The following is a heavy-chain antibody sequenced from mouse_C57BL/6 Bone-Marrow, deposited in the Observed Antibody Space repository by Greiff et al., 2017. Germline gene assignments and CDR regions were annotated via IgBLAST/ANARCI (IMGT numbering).Heavy chain of an antibody. D-gene: IGHD3-2*02. J-gene: IGHJ3*01. CDR3: ARETAQATAY. CDR1: GFTFSSYA. CDR2: ISDGGSYN. Sequence: DVHLVESGGGLVKPGGSLKLSCAASGFTFSSYAMSWVRPTPEKRLEWVATISDGGSYNYSPDNVKGRFHISRDNAKKHLYLQMSQLKAEDTAMYYCARETAQATAYWGQGTLVTVSA. V-gene: IGHV5-4*01.